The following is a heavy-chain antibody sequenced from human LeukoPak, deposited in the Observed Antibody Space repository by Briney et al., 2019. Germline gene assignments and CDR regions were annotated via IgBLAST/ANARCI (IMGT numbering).Heavy chain of an antibody. J-gene: IGHJ4*02. Sequence: AASVKVSCKASGGTFSSYAISWVRQAPGQGLEWMGRIIPILGVANYAQKFQGRVTITADKSTSTAYMELSSLRSEDTAVYYCARDYYDSSGYDFWGQGTLVTVFS. CDR3: ARDYYDSSGYDF. V-gene: IGHV1-69*04. CDR2: IIPILGVA. D-gene: IGHD3-22*01. CDR1: GGTFSSYA.